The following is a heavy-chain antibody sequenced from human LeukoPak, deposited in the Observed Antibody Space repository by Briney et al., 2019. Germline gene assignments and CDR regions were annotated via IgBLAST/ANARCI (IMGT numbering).Heavy chain of an antibody. J-gene: IGHJ4*02. V-gene: IGHV3-30*18. CDR2: ISYDGSNK. Sequence: GGSLRLSCSASGFTFSSYGMHWVRQAPGKGLEWVAVISYDGSNKYYADSVKGRFTISRDNSKNTLYLQMNSLRAEDTAVYYCAKDSGDYGTPGDYWGQGTLVTVSS. D-gene: IGHD4-17*01. CDR3: AKDSGDYGTPGDY. CDR1: GFTFSSYG.